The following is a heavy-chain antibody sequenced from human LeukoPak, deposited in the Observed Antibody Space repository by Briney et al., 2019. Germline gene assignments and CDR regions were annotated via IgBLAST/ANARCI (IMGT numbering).Heavy chain of an antibody. CDR1: GFTFSSYA. D-gene: IGHD3-3*01. CDR3: ARVRGYYDFWSGYYPPESYYYYGMDV. J-gene: IGHJ6*02. V-gene: IGHV3-30-3*01. CDR2: ISYDGSNK. Sequence: GGSLRLSCAASGFTFSSYAMHWVRQAPGKGLEWVAVISYDGSNKYYADSVKGRFTISRDNSKNTLYLQMNSLRAEDTAVYYCARVRGYYDFWSGYYPPESYYYYGMDVWGQGTTVTVSS.